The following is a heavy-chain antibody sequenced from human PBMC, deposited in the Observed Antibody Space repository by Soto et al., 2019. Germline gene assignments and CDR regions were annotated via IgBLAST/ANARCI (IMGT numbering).Heavy chain of an antibody. V-gene: IGHV3-23*01. CDR3: LLYYYASSGYYTTPHDAFDI. CDR1: GFTFSSYA. J-gene: IGHJ3*02. D-gene: IGHD3-22*01. Sequence: GWSLRLSCAASGFTFSSYAMSWVRHAPGKGLEWVSAISGSGGSTYYADSVKGRFTISRDNSKNTLYLQMNSLRAEDTAVYYCLLYYYASSGYYTTPHDAFDILGQGTMVTVSS. CDR2: ISGSGGST.